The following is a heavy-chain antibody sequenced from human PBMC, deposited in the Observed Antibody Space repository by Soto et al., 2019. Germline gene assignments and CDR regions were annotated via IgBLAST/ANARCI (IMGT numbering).Heavy chain of an antibody. CDR3: AKGPITLYSSSFIDY. J-gene: IGHJ4*02. Sequence: EVQLVESGGVVVQPGGSLRLSCAASGFTFDDYTMHWVRQAPGKGLEWVSLISWDGGSTYYADSVKGRFTISIDNSKNSLYLQMNSLRTADTALYDCAKGPITLYSSSFIDYWGQGTLVTVSS. V-gene: IGHV3-43*01. CDR2: ISWDGGST. D-gene: IGHD6-6*01. CDR1: GFTFDDYT.